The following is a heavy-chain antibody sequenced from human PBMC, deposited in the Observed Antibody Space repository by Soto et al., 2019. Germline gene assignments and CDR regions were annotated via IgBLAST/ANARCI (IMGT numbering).Heavy chain of an antibody. CDR3: ASEGVAGYYYYHYGMDV. CDR1: GFTFSSYS. CDR2: ISSSSSYI. V-gene: IGHV3-21*01. D-gene: IGHD2-15*01. J-gene: IGHJ6*02. Sequence: PGGSLRLSCAASGFTFSSYSMNWVRQAPGKGLEWVSSISSSSSYIYYADSVKGRFTISRDNAKNSLYLQMNSLRAEDTAVYYCASEGVAGYYYYHYGMDVGGQGTKLTV.